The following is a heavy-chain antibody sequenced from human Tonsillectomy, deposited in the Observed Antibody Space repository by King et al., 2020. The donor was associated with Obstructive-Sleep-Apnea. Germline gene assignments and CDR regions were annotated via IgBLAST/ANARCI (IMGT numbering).Heavy chain of an antibody. V-gene: IGHV4-30-4*01. CDR2: INYSGST. J-gene: IGHJ4*02. Sequence: VQLQESGPGLVKPSQTLSLTCTVSGGSISSGDYNWNWIRQPPGKGLEWIGYINYSGSTHYNPSLKSRLIISVDTSKNQFSLKLSSVTAADTAVYYCARSPKIIWFGELSTFDYWGQGTLVTVSS. D-gene: IGHD3-10*01. CDR3: ARSPKIIWFGELSTFDY. CDR1: GGSISSGDYN.